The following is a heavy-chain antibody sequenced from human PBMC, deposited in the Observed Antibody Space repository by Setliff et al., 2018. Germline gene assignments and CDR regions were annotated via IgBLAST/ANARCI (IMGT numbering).Heavy chain of an antibody. Sequence: ASVKVSCKASGYTFSDYGVSWVRQAPGQGLEWMGWIFPKTGNTNYAHKLQGRVTMTTDTSTGTAYMDLRSLRSDDTAVYYCSRLVRFCTASTCQGASASEHWGQGTLVTVSS. CDR2: IFPKTGNT. J-gene: IGHJ4*02. D-gene: IGHD2-8*02. CDR3: SRLVRFCTASTCQGASASEH. V-gene: IGHV1-18*01. CDR1: GYTFSDYG.